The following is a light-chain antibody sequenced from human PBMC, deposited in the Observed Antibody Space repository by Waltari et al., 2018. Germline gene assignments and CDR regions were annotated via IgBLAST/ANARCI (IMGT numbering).Light chain of an antibody. V-gene: IGKV3-20*01. CDR3: QQYGSSPPKLT. CDR2: GAS. J-gene: IGKJ4*01. CDR1: QSVSSSY. Sequence: EIVLTQSPGTLSLSPGERATISCRASQSVSSSYLAWYQQQPGQAPRLRIYGASSRDTGIPDRFSCSGSGTDFTLTISRLEPEDFAVYYCQQYGSSPPKLTFGGGTKVEIK.